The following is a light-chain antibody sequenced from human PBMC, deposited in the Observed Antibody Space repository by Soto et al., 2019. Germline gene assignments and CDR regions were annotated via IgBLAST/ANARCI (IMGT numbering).Light chain of an antibody. Sequence: AIQLTQSPSSLSASVGDRLTITCRASHGISNALAWYQQKPGKAPKLLIYDASSLESGVPSRFSGSGSGTDFALTIISLRPEDFATYYCQQFNNYPLTFGGGTKVEIK. CDR1: HGISNA. J-gene: IGKJ4*01. CDR2: DAS. CDR3: QQFNNYPLT. V-gene: IGKV1D-13*01.